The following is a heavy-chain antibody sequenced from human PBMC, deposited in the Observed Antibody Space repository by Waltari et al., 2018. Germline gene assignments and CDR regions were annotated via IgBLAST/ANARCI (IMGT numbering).Heavy chain of an antibody. CDR2: VLPGDPDT. CDR3: ARVVATMARTQGWFDP. D-gene: IGHD2-15*01. Sequence: EVQLVQSGAEVKKPGESLKISCKGSGYSFTSYWIGWVRQMPGTGLAWMGCVLPGDPDTRYSPAFQGKVTISADKSISTAYLQGSSLKASDTAMYYCARVVATMARTQGWFDPWGQGTLVTVSS. CDR1: GYSFTSYW. V-gene: IGHV5-51*01. J-gene: IGHJ5*02.